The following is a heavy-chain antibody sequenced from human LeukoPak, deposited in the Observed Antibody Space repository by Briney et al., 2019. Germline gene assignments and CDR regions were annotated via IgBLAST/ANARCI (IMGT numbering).Heavy chain of an antibody. V-gene: IGHV1-69*04. Sequence: SVKVSCKASGFTFTSYDISWVRQAPGQGLEWMGRIIPILGIANYEQKFQGRVTITADKSTSTAYLELSSLRSEDTAVYYCATELNTARFDYWGQGTLVTVSS. CDR3: ATELNTARFDY. CDR1: GFTFTSYD. D-gene: IGHD5-18*01. J-gene: IGHJ4*02. CDR2: IIPILGIA.